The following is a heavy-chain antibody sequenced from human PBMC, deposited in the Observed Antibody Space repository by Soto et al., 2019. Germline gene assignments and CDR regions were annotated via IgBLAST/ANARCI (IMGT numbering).Heavy chain of an antibody. CDR2: IWYDGSNK. J-gene: IGHJ6*02. CDR3: ARGGTVVTGRAHYYYGMDV. D-gene: IGHD2-15*01. V-gene: IGHV3-33*01. Sequence: PGGSLRLSCAASGFTFSSYGMHWVRQAPGKGLEWVAVIWYDGSNKYYADSVKGRFTISRDNSKNTLYLQMNSLRAEDTAVYYCARGGTVVTGRAHYYYGMDVWGQGTTVTVSS. CDR1: GFTFSSYG.